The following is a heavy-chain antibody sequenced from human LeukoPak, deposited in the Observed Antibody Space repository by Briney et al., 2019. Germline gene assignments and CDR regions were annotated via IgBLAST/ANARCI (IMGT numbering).Heavy chain of an antibody. CDR2: IHPNSGGT. CDR1: GYTFTGYY. J-gene: IGHJ4*02. CDR3: ARWGKYYYDSSGYYY. D-gene: IGHD3-22*01. Sequence: SVKVSCTASGYTFTGYYMHWVRQAPGQGLEWMGWIHPNSGGTKYAQRFQGRVTVTRDTSISTVYMELSRLRSDDTAVYYCARWGKYYYDSSGYYYWGQGTLVSVSS. V-gene: IGHV1-2*02.